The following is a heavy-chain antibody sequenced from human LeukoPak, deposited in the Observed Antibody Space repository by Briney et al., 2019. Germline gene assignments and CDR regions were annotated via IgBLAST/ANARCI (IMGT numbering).Heavy chain of an antibody. J-gene: IGHJ4*02. CDR3: ARESESSGWYDY. Sequence: RGSLILSCAGPGFMFHDYAIHWVRQAPGKGLEWVSLISGDGGSTFYADSVKGRFTISRDNSKNSLYLQMNSLRSDDTALYYCARESESSGWYDYWGQGTLVTVSS. V-gene: IGHV3-43*02. CDR1: GFMFHDYA. D-gene: IGHD6-19*01. CDR2: ISGDGGST.